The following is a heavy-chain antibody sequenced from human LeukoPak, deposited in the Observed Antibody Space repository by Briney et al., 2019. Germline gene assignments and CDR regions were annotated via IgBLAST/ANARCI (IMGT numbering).Heavy chain of an antibody. CDR2: IYSGGST. J-gene: IGHJ4*02. Sequence: PGGSLRLSCAASGFTVSSNYMSWVRQAPGKGLEWVSVIYSGGSTHYADSVKGRFTISRDNSQHSLYLHMNSLRVEDTAIYYCARGDNWAFDYWGQGTLVTVSS. V-gene: IGHV3-53*01. D-gene: IGHD1-20*01. CDR1: GFTVSSNY. CDR3: ARGDNWAFDY.